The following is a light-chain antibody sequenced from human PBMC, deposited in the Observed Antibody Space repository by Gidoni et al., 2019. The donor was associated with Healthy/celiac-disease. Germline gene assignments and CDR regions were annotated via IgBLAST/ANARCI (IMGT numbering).Light chain of an antibody. CDR3: QQYNNWPRT. Sequence: EIVMTQSPATLSVSPGERATLYFRASQSVSSNLAWYQQKPGQAPRLLIYGASTRATGIPARFSGSGSGTEFTLTISSLQSEDFAVYYCQQYNNWPRTFXQXTKVEIK. CDR2: GAS. CDR1: QSVSSN. V-gene: IGKV3-15*01. J-gene: IGKJ1*01.